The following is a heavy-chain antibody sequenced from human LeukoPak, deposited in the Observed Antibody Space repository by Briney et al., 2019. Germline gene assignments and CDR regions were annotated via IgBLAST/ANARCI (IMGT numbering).Heavy chain of an antibody. CDR3: ARDPGDPGIAVAGTGGLDY. V-gene: IGHV3-30-3*01. J-gene: IGHJ4*02. Sequence: PGRSLRLSCAASGFTFSSYAMHWVRQAPGKRLEWVAVISYDGSNKYYADSVKGRFTISRDNSKNTLCLQMNSLRAEDTAVYYCARDPGDPGIAVAGTGGLDYWGQGTLVTVSS. D-gene: IGHD6-19*01. CDR1: GFTFSSYA. CDR2: ISYDGSNK.